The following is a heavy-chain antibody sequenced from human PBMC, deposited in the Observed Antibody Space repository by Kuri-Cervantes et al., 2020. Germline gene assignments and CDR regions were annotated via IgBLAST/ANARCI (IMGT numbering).Heavy chain of an antibody. J-gene: IGHJ4*02. V-gene: IGHV4-34*01. Sequence: SQTLSLTCAVSGGSFSAYYWSWIRQPPGKGLEWIGEINHSGSTNYNPSLKSRVTISVDTSKNQFSLKLNSVTAADTAVYYCARATDGVDYWGQGTLVTVSS. CDR1: GGSFSAYY. D-gene: IGHD3-10*01. CDR2: INHSGST. CDR3: ARATDGVDY.